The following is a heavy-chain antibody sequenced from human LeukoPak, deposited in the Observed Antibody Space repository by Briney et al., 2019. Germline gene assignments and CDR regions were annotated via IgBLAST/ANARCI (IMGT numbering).Heavy chain of an antibody. CDR1: GGTFSNYG. CDR3: ARGHSAAAGTFTAFDI. D-gene: IGHD6-13*01. Sequence: GASAKVSCKASGGTFSNYGISWVRQAPGQGPEWMGGIIPIFGTTNYAQKFQGRVTITADEFTSTAYMEVSRLSSKDTAVYYCARGHSAAAGTFTAFDIWGQGTMVTVSS. J-gene: IGHJ3*02. CDR2: IIPIFGTT. V-gene: IGHV1-69*01.